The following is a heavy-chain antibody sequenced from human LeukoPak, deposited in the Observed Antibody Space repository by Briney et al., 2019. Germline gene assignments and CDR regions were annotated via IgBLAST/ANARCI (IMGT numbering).Heavy chain of an antibody. J-gene: IGHJ6*02. CDR1: GFTFGSYS. D-gene: IGHD6-19*01. CDR3: AREIAVAGSYYYYYGMDV. Sequence: PGGSLRLSCAASGFTFGSYSMNWVRQAPGKGLEWVSSISSSSSYIYYADSVKGRFTISRDNAKNSLYLQMNSLRAEDTAVYYCAREIAVAGSYYYYYGMDVWGQGTTVTVSS. V-gene: IGHV3-21*01. CDR2: ISSSSSYI.